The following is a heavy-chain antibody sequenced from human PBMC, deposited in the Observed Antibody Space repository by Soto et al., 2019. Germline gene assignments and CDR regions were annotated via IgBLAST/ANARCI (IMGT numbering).Heavy chain of an antibody. J-gene: IGHJ6*02. V-gene: IGHV1-69*06. D-gene: IGHD6-13*01. CDR1: GGTFSSYA. CDR2: IVPLFRTT. Sequence: QVQLVQSGAEAKKPGSSVKVSCKTSGGTFSSYAINWVRQAPGQGLEWMGGIVPLFRTTNYAQKFQGRVTITADTSTYTVYMELNELRSGDTAVYYCARGGYSSTWSNLLDRSGLDVWGQGTTVTVSS. CDR3: ARGGYSSTWSNLLDRSGLDV.